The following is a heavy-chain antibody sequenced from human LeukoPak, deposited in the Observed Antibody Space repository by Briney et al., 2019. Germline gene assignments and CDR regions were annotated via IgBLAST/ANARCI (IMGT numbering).Heavy chain of an antibody. Sequence: SVKVSCKASGGTFSSYAISWVRQAPGQGLEWMGRVIPILGIANYAQKFQGRVTITADKSTSTAYMELSSLRSEDTAVYYCARGDVDTAMVYYFDYWGQGTLVTVSS. V-gene: IGHV1-69*04. J-gene: IGHJ4*02. CDR2: VIPILGIA. CDR1: GGTFSSYA. D-gene: IGHD5-18*01. CDR3: ARGDVDTAMVYYFDY.